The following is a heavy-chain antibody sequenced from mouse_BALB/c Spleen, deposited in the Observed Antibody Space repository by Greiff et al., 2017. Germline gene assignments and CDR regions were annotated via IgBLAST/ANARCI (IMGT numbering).Heavy chain of an antibody. Sequence: QVQLQQSGPGLVQPSQSLSITCTVSGFSLTSYGVHWVRQSPGKGLEWLGVIWSGGSTDYNAAFISRLSISKDNSKAQVFFKINSRQANDTAIYYCARGGLRRDYAMDYWGQGTSVTVSA. CDR2: IWSGGST. V-gene: IGHV2-2*02. CDR1: GFSLTSYG. CDR3: ARGGLRRDYAMDY. J-gene: IGHJ4*01.